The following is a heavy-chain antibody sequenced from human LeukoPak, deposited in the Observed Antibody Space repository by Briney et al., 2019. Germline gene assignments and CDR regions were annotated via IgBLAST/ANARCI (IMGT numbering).Heavy chain of an antibody. CDR2: ISYDGSNK. CDR1: GYTFISYG. Sequence: GRSLRLSCAASGYTFISYGMHWVRQAPGKGLEWVAVISYDGSNKYYADSVKGRFTISRDNSKNTLYLQMNSLRAEDTAVYYCAKEVRRAYYGSGRRLDYWGQGTLVTVSS. CDR3: AKEVRRAYYGSGRRLDY. D-gene: IGHD3-10*01. V-gene: IGHV3-30*18. J-gene: IGHJ4*02.